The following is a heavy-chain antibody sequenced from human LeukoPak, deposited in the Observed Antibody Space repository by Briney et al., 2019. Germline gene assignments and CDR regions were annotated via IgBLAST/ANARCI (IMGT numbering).Heavy chain of an antibody. Sequence: KRQEWVTVISYDGSNKFYADSVKGRFTISRDNSKNTFHLQMNSLRAEDTAVYYCARDIAARPEEDYYYYMDVWGKGTTVTVSS. V-gene: IGHV3-30-3*01. CDR2: ISYDGSNK. D-gene: IGHD6-6*01. J-gene: IGHJ6*03. CDR3: ARDIAARPEEDYYYYMDV.